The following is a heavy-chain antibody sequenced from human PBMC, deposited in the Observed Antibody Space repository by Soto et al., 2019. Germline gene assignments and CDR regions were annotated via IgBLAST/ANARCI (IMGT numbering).Heavy chain of an antibody. CDR2: IYYSGNT. CDR1: GGSTSSDNY. V-gene: IGHV4-30-4*01. CDR3: AREGGESSDGLYYFDS. J-gene: IGHJ4*02. Sequence: SSETLSLTCTVSGGSTSSDNYWSWIRQPPGKGLEWIGHIYYSGNTDYNPSLKSRLAISIDTSKNQFSLKLSSVTAADTAVYFCAREGGESSDGLYYFDSWGQGSLVTVSS. D-gene: IGHD3-16*01.